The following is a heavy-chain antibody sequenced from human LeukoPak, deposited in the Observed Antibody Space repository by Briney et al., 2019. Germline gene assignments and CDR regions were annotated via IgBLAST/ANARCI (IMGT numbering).Heavy chain of an antibody. D-gene: IGHD4-17*01. CDR3: AKDFYGDWDY. V-gene: IGHV3-23*01. CDR1: GFSFSNHG. Sequence: PGRSLRLSCVASGFSFSNHGMHWVRQAPGKGLEWVSAISGSGGSTYYADSVKGRFTISRDNSKNTLYLQMNSLRAEDTAVYYCAKDFYGDWDYWGQGTLVTVSS. CDR2: ISGSGGST. J-gene: IGHJ4*02.